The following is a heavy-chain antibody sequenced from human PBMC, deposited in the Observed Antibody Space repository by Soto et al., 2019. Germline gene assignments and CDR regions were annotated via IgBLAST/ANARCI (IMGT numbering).Heavy chain of an antibody. CDR3: ATESRSYRSFDY. Sequence: LSLTCTVSGDSISSYPWSWLRQAAGKGLEWIGRFYTTGTTTYNPSLKSRVSMSVDTSRNQFSLKVNSVTAADTAVYYCATESRSYRSFDYWGQGTLVTVSS. CDR1: GDSISSYP. V-gene: IGHV4-4*07. J-gene: IGHJ4*02. CDR2: FYTTGTT. D-gene: IGHD3-16*02.